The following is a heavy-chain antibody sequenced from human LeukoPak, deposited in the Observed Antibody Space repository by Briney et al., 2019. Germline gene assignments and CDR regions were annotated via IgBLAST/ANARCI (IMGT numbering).Heavy chain of an antibody. D-gene: IGHD1-26*01. J-gene: IGHJ3*02. CDR2: ISAQHGQT. Sequence: GAPVKVSCKTSGYSENFYGITWVRQVAGQGLEWMGWISAQHGQTEYAPNSQGRVTMTTDTSTSTAYMELRSLRSDDTAVYYCARDRSGSYQGAFDIWGQGTMVTVSS. CDR1: GYSENFYG. V-gene: IGHV1-18*01. CDR3: ARDRSGSYQGAFDI.